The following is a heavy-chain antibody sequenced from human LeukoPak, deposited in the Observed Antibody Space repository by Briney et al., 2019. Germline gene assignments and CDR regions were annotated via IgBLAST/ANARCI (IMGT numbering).Heavy chain of an antibody. Sequence: GGSLTLSCVASGFTFSSYWMHWVRQAPGKGLVWVSRINSDGSSTNYADSVKGRFTISRDNAKNTLFLQMNSLRAEDTAMYYCARDGSYYGPDYWGQGALVTASS. CDR1: GFTFSSYW. CDR2: INSDGSST. D-gene: IGHD3-10*01. J-gene: IGHJ4*02. V-gene: IGHV3-74*01. CDR3: ARDGSYYGPDY.